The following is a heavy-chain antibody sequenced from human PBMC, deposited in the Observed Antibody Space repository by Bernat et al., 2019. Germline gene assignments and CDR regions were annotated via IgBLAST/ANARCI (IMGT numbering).Heavy chain of an antibody. CDR1: GYTFTSYY. V-gene: IGHV1-46*03. Sequence: QVQLVQSGAEVKKPGASVKVSCKASGYTFTSYYMHWVRQAPGQGLEWMGIINPSGGSTSYAQKFQGRVTMTRDTSTSTVYMELSSLRSEDTAVYYCARGLFTMDRGAHPGWFDPWGQGTLVTVSS. CDR3: ARGLFTMDRGAHPGWFDP. CDR2: INPSGGST. D-gene: IGHD3-10*01. J-gene: IGHJ5*02.